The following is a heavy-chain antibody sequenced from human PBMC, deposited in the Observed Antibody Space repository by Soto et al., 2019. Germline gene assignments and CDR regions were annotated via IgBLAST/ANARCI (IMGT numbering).Heavy chain of an antibody. Sequence: QVQLVESGGGVVQPGKSLRLSCAASGFTFTGFAMHWVRQAPGKGLEWVANIWSDGLNTYYADSVKGRFTISRDSFGNTLYLKMTSLRVEDTAVYFCERDRDYSGLDVWGQGTMVTVSS. V-gene: IGHV3-33*01. CDR1: GFTFTGFA. CDR2: IWSDGLNT. D-gene: IGHD3-10*01. CDR3: ERDRDYSGLDV. J-gene: IGHJ6*02.